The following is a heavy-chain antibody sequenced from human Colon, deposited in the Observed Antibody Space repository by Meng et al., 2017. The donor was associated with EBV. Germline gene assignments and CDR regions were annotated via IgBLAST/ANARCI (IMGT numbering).Heavy chain of an antibody. CDR2: IYYSGST. D-gene: IGHD3-22*01. Sequence: VQLQESGPGLVKPSQTLSLTCAVSGGSISSGGYYWSWIRQPPGKGLEWIGYIYYSGSTYYNPSLKSRVTISVDTSKNQFSLKLSSVTAADTAVYFCARDSPVSHFDYWGQGTLVTVAS. CDR1: GGSISSGGYY. V-gene: IGHV4-30-4*01. CDR3: ARDSPVSHFDY. J-gene: IGHJ4*02.